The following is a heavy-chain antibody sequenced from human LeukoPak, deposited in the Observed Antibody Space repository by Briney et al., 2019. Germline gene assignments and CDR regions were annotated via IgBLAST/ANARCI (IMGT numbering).Heavy chain of an antibody. CDR2: IYTSGTT. CDR3: ARANYDGSDY. J-gene: IGHJ4*02. V-gene: IGHV4-4*07. D-gene: IGHD3-22*01. CDR1: GGSISSYY. Sequence: SETLSLTCTVSGGSISSYYWSWIRQPAGKGLEWIGRIYTSGTTNYNPPLKSRVTMSVDTPKNQFSLKMRSVTAADTAVYYCARANYDGSDYWGQGTLVTVSS.